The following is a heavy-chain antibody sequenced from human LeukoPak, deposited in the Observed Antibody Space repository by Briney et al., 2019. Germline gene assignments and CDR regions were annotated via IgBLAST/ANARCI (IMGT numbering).Heavy chain of an antibody. CDR1: GFTFSSYA. Sequence: PGGSLRLSCAASGFTFSSYAMSWVRQAPGKGLEWVSTISGSGSSTYYADSVKGRFTISRDNSKNTLYLQMNSLRAEDTAVYYCAKTAAAGTYYYYYMDVWGKGTTVTVSS. D-gene: IGHD6-13*01. CDR3: AKTAAAGTYYYYYMDV. CDR2: ISGSGSST. J-gene: IGHJ6*03. V-gene: IGHV3-23*01.